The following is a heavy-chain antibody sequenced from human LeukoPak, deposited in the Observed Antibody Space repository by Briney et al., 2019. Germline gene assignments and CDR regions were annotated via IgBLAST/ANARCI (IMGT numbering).Heavy chain of an antibody. D-gene: IGHD3-22*01. J-gene: IGHJ4*02. Sequence: ASLNLSCNISGYTLTNFSMHWVRQAPGKGLEWVGGFNREEDEAIYAPHFQGRVTVTEDTSTDTAYMELSSLRSEDTAVYYCATLDSYYDNSCRPLVPDWGQGTLVTVSS. CDR1: GYTLTNFS. CDR3: ATLDSYYDNSCRPLVPD. CDR2: FNREEDEA. V-gene: IGHV1-24*01.